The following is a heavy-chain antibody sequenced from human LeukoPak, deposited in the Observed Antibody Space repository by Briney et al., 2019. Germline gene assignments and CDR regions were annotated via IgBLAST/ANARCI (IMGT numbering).Heavy chain of an antibody. D-gene: IGHD4-23*01. Sequence: SGPALVKPTQTLTLTCTFSGFSLSTSGMCVSWIRQPPGKALEWLARIDWDDDKYYSTSLKTRLTISKDTSKNQVVLTMTNMDPVDTATYYCARNDYGGTRLYFDYWGQGTLVTVSS. CDR1: GFSLSTSGMC. CDR3: ARNDYGGTRLYFDY. V-gene: IGHV2-70*11. J-gene: IGHJ4*02. CDR2: IDWDDDK.